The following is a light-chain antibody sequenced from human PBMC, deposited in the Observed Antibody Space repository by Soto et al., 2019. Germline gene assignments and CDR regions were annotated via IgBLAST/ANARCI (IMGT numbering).Light chain of an antibody. Sequence: QSALTQPASVSGSPGQSITISCAGGIGDIGSYNYVSWYQQHPGKAHKLLIYDVSYRPSGISDRFSGSKSGNTASLTISGLQPEDEADYYCSSYGASSTLFGGGTKVTVL. CDR2: DVS. CDR3: SSYGASSTL. V-gene: IGLV2-14*03. CDR1: IGDIGSYNY. J-gene: IGLJ3*02.